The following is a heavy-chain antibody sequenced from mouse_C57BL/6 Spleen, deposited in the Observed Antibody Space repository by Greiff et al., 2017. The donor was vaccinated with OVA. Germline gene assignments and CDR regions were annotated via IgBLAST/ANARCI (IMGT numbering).Heavy chain of an antibody. J-gene: IGHJ2*01. V-gene: IGHV5-16*01. D-gene: IGHD1-1*01. CDR3: ARFYYYGSSYGYFDY. Sequence: EVKLMESEGGLVQPGSSMKLSCTASGFTFSDYYMAWVRQVPEKGLEWVANINYDGSSTYYLDSLKSRFIISRDNAKNILYLQMSSLKSEDTATYYCARFYYYGSSYGYFDYWGQGTTLTVSS. CDR2: INYDGSST. CDR1: GFTFSDYY.